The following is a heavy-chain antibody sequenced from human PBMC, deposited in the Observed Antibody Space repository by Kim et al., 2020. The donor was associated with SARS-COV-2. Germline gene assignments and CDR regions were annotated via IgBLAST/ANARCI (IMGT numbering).Heavy chain of an antibody. J-gene: IGHJ6*01. D-gene: IGHD3-22*01. Sequence: GGSLRLSCAASGFTFSSYAMSWVRQAPGKGLEWVSAISGSGGSTYYADSVKGRFTISRDNAKNTLYLQMNSLRAEDTAVYYCAKVEWDYYDSSGYYYYGIDVWGQGPTVTVSS. CDR1: GFTFSSYA. CDR2: ISGSGGST. CDR3: AKVEWDYYDSSGYYYYGIDV. V-gene: IGHV3-23*01.